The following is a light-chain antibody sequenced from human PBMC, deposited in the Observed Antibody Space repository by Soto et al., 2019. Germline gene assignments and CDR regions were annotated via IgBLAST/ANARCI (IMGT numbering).Light chain of an antibody. CDR2: GAS. CDR3: QQYNNWPPLT. J-gene: IGKJ4*01. V-gene: IGKV3-15*01. CDR1: QSVSSN. Sequence: EIVMTQSPATLSVSPGERATLSCRASQSVSSNLAWYQQKPGQAPRLLIYGASTRATGIPARFSGSGSGTEFTLTITSLQSEDFAGYCCQQYNNWPPLTFGGGTKVEIK.